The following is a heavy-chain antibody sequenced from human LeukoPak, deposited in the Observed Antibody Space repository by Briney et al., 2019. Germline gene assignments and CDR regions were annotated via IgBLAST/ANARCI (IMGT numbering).Heavy chain of an antibody. Sequence: SETLSLTCTVSGGSISSYYWSWIRQPAGKGLEWIGRIYTSGSTNYNPSLKSRVTMSVDTSKNQFSLKLSSVTAADTAVCYCARDYYDSSGYYDGFHEPTYYFDYWGQGTLVAVSS. V-gene: IGHV4-4*07. CDR2: IYTSGST. J-gene: IGHJ4*02. CDR3: ARDYYDSSGYYDGFHEPTYYFDY. CDR1: GGSISSYY. D-gene: IGHD3-22*01.